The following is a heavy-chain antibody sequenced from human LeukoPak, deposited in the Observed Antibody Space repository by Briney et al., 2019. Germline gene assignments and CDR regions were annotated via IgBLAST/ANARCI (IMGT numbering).Heavy chain of an antibody. D-gene: IGHD3-3*01. CDR1: GFIFSDSS. V-gene: IGHV3-21*01. CDR3: ASPGAKFGVVLTY. J-gene: IGHJ4*02. CDR2: ISSRSSHI. Sequence: GGSLTLSCVASGFIFSDSSMNWVRQAPGKGLEWSLSISSRSSHIDYADSVEGRFTISRDNAKNSLYLQMNSLRAEDTAVYYRASPGAKFGVVLTYWGQGTLVTVSS.